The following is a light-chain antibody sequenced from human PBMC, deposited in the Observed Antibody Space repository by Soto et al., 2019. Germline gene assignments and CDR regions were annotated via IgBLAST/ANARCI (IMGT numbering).Light chain of an antibody. V-gene: IGLV2-14*01. CDR1: SSDVGGYDY. J-gene: IGLJ1*01. CDR3: SSHTSGDTRV. Sequence: QSALTQPASVSGSPGQSIAISCTGTSSDVGGYDYVSWYQQHPDKAPKLIIYEVTKRRSGVSNRFSGSKSGNTASLTISGLQPDDEADYYCSSHTSGDTRVFGSGTKLTVL. CDR2: EVT.